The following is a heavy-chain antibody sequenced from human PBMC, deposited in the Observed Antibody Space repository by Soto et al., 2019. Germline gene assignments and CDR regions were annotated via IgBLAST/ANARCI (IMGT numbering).Heavy chain of an antibody. D-gene: IGHD6-13*01. J-gene: IGHJ4*02. CDR2: ISWNSGSI. Sequence: GGSLRLSCAASGFTFDDYAMHWVRQAPGKGLEWVSGISWNSGSIGYADSVKGRFTISRDNAKNSLYLQMNSLRAEDTAVYDCAKATPRHGRIAAAPFDYWGQGTLVTVSS. CDR1: GFTFDDYA. CDR3: AKATPRHGRIAAAPFDY. V-gene: IGHV3-9*01.